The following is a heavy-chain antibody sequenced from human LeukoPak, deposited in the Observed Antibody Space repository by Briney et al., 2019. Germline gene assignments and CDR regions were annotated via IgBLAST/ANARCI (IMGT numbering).Heavy chain of an antibody. CDR2: INHSGST. CDR1: GGSFSGYY. CDR3: ARGVVRNILTGYYFSYYYHMDV. D-gene: IGHD3-9*01. Sequence: SETLSLTCAVYGGSFSGYYWSWIRQPPGKGLEWIGEINHSGSTNYNPSLKSRVTISVDTSKNQFSLKLSSVTAADTAVYYCARGVVRNILTGYYFSYYYHMDVWGKGTTVTISS. J-gene: IGHJ6*03. V-gene: IGHV4-34*01.